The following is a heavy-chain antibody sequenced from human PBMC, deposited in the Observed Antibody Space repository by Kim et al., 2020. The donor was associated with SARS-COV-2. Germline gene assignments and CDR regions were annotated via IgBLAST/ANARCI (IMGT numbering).Heavy chain of an antibody. J-gene: IGHJ4*02. CDR1: GFTVSNNY. Sequence: GVSLRLSCAVSGFTVSNNYMIWVRQAPGKGLEWVSVIYIGGSTYYADSVKGRFTISRDNSKNTLYLQMNSLRAEDTAIYYCARGSGAAATTRNWGQGILVTVSS. CDR2: IYIGGST. D-gene: IGHD6-13*01. V-gene: IGHV3-53*01. CDR3: ARGSGAAATTRN.